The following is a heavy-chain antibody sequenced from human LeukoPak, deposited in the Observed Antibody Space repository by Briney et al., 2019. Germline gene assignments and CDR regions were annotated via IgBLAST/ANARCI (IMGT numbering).Heavy chain of an antibody. CDR3: ARQEYSDHIQYFQH. V-gene: IGHV4-39*01. CDR1: GGSISSSSDY. Sequence: SETLSLTCTVSGGSISSSSDYWGWIRQPPGKGLEWIGSLDYSGSTYYNPSLKSRVTMSVDTSKNQFSLKLSSVTAADTAVYYCARQEYSDHIQYFQHWGQGTLVTVSS. CDR2: LDYSGST. D-gene: IGHD4-17*01. J-gene: IGHJ1*01.